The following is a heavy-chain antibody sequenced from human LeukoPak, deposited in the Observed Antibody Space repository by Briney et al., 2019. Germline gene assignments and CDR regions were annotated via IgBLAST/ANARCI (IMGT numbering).Heavy chain of an antibody. J-gene: IGHJ4*02. V-gene: IGHV1-69*04. D-gene: IGHD5-12*01. Sequence: SVKVSCKASGGIFISYTISWVRQAPGQGLEWMGRIIPLLGIANYAQKFQGRVTIIADKSTSTAYMELSSLRSEDMAVYYCARDDADSAYADGDYWRQATLVTVSS. CDR1: GGIFISYT. CDR2: IIPLLGIA. CDR3: ARDDADSAYADGDY.